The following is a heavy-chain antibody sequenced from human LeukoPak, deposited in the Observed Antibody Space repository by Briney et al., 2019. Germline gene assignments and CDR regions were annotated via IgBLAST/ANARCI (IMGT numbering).Heavy chain of an antibody. CDR3: ARMVGSGWYGNYFDY. V-gene: IGHV5-51*01. D-gene: IGHD6-19*01. CDR1: GYTFTSYW. Sequence: GESLKISCKGSGYTFTSYWIGWVRQMTGKGLEWMGIIYPGDSDTRYSPSFQGQVTISADKSISTAYLQWSSLKASDTAMYYCARMVGSGWYGNYFDYWGQGTLVTVSS. J-gene: IGHJ4*02. CDR2: IYPGDSDT.